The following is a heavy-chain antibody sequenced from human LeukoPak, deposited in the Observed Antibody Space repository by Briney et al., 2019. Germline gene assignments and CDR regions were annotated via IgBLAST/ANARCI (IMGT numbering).Heavy chain of an antibody. V-gene: IGHV1-18*01. CDR3: ARADGIAAAGTGGDDY. CDR2: ISAYNGNT. D-gene: IGHD6-13*01. J-gene: IGHJ4*02. CDR1: GYTFTSYG. Sequence: ASVKVSCKASGYTFTSYGISWVRQAPGQGLEWMGWISAYNGNTNYAQKLQGRVTMTTDTSTSTAYMELSSLRSEDTAVYYCARADGIAAAGTGGDDYWGQGTLVTVSS.